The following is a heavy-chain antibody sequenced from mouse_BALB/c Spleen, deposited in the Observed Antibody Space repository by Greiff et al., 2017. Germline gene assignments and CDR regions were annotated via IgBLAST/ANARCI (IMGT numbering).Heavy chain of an antibody. CDR3: TRRRYDPYWYFDV. CDR1: GYTFTSYW. Sequence: QVQLQQPGAELVRPGASVKLSCKASGYTFTSYWINWVKQRPGQGLEWIGNIYPSDSYTNYNQKFKDKATLTVDKSSSTAYMQLSSPTSEDSAVYYCTRRRYDPYWYFDVWGAGTTVTVSS. V-gene: IGHV1-69*02. D-gene: IGHD2-14*01. J-gene: IGHJ1*01. CDR2: IYPSDSYT.